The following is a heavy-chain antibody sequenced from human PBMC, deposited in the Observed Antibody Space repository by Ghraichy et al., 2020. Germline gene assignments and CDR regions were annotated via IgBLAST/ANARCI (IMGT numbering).Heavy chain of an antibody. Sequence: LSLTCAASGFTFSSYSMNWVRQAPGKGLEWVSSISSSSSYIYYADSVKGRFTISRDNAKNSLYLQMNSLRAEDTAVYYCARDLFLAAVAGTGNAFDIWGQGTMVTVSS. V-gene: IGHV3-21*01. D-gene: IGHD6-19*01. J-gene: IGHJ3*02. CDR1: GFTFSSYS. CDR2: ISSSSSYI. CDR3: ARDLFLAAVAGTGNAFDI.